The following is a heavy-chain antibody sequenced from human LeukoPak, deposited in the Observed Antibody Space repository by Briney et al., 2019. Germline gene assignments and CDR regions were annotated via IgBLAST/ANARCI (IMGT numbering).Heavy chain of an antibody. J-gene: IGHJ4*02. CDR1: GGSISSYY. CDR2: IYYSGST. D-gene: IGHD1-26*01. Sequence: SETLSLTCTVSGGSISSYYWSWIRQPPGKGLEWIGYIYYSGSTNYNPSLKSRVTISVDTSKNQFSLKLSSVTAADTAVYYLARARSGKWGFDYWGQGTLVTVSS. CDR3: ARARSGKWGFDY. V-gene: IGHV4-59*12.